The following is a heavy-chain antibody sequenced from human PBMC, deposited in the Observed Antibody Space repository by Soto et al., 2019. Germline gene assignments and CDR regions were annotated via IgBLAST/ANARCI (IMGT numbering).Heavy chain of an antibody. Sequence: SDTLSLTCTVSGPTIIRSSYWWGWSRQPAWKGLEWIGSIYYSGSTYYNPSLKSRVTISVDTSKNQFSLKLSSVTAADTAVYYCAIHQFEMVGIAATEVAYWGQGTLVTVS. V-gene: IGHV4-39*01. J-gene: IGHJ4*02. D-gene: IGHD6-13*01. CDR2: IYYSGST. CDR1: GPTIIRSSYW. CDR3: AIHQFEMVGIAATEVAY.